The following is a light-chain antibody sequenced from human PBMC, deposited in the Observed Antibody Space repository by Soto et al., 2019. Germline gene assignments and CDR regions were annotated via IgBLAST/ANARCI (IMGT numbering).Light chain of an antibody. CDR3: QQYGSSPLIS. V-gene: IGKV3-20*01. J-gene: IGKJ5*01. CDR1: QTVSITY. CDR2: GAS. Sequence: VLTQSPGTLSLYTGESATLSCRASQTVSITYLTWYQQKPGQAPRLLIFGASKRATGIPDRFSGSGSGRDFTLTISGLEPEDFAVYYCQQYGSSPLISFGQGTRLEIK.